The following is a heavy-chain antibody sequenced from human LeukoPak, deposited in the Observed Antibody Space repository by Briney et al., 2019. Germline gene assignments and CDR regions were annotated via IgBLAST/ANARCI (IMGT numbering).Heavy chain of an antibody. CDR2: ISRSGEIL. V-gene: IGHV3-48*03. J-gene: IGHJ5*02. D-gene: IGHD2-2*01. CDR1: GFTLNNYE. CDR3: ARELVEPAAMEFDP. Sequence: PGGSLRLSCAASGFTLNNYEMTWVRQAPGKGLEWVSYISRSGEILYYADSVKGRFTISRDDAKNSLYLQMNSLRAEDTALYYCARELVEPAAMEFDPWGQGTLVTVSS.